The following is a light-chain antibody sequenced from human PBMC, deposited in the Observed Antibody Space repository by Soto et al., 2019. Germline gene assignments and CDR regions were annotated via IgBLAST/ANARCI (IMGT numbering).Light chain of an antibody. CDR1: SSDVGAYNY. Sequence: QSVLTQPASVSGPPGQSITISCTGTSSDVGAYNYVSWYQHHPGKAPRLVIYDVTNRPSGISDRFSGSKSGNTASLTISGLLAEDEADYYCTSYTSTSTYVVGTGTKLTVL. CDR3: TSYTSTSTYV. V-gene: IGLV2-14*01. J-gene: IGLJ1*01. CDR2: DVT.